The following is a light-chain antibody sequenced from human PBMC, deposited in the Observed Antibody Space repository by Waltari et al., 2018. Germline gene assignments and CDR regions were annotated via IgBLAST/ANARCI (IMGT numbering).Light chain of an antibody. Sequence: TCRASQSVKNSLAWYQQKPGKAPKFLIHKASRLETAVPSRFSGSGYGTEVALTISCLQPDDFATYDGEEYDSLPVTFGGGTKVEVK. V-gene: IGKV1-5*03. CDR1: QSVKNS. CDR3: EEYDSLPVT. J-gene: IGKJ4*02. CDR2: KAS.